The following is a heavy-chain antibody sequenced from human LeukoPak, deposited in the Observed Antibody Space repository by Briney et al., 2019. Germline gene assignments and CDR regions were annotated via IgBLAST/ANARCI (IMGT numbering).Heavy chain of an antibody. CDR1: GYTFTSYY. J-gene: IGHJ4*02. V-gene: IGHV1-46*01. Sequence: ASVTVSCKASGYTFTSYYIHWVRRAPGQGLEWMGLFNPSGGGTSYAQKFQGRVTMTTDTSTSTVYMELSSLRSDDTAVYYCARDPYCGGDCYYFDYWGQGTLVAVSS. CDR3: ARDPYCGGDCYYFDY. D-gene: IGHD2-21*02. CDR2: FNPSGGGT.